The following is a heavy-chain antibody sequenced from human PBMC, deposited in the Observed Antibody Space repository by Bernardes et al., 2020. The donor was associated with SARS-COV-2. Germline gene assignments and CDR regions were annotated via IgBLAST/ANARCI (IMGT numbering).Heavy chain of an antibody. D-gene: IGHD5-18*01. CDR1: GYTFTDYY. J-gene: IGHJ6*02. Sequence: ASMKVSCKASGYTFTDYYLHWVRQAPGQGLEWMGWINPNSGGSHSAQKFQGRVTMTRDTSTSTAYMELNRLTSDDTAVYYCARDRRGLRSAGDVWGQGTTVTVSS. CDR3: ARDRRGLRSAGDV. V-gene: IGHV1-2*02. CDR2: INPNSGGS.